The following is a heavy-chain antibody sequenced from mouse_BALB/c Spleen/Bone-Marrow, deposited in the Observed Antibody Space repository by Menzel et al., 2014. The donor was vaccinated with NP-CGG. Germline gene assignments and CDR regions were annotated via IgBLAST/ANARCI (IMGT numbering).Heavy chain of an antibody. CDR1: GFTFSSYG. V-gene: IGHV5-6*01. J-gene: IGHJ4*01. Sequence: EVQGVESGGDLVKPGGSLKLSCAASGFTFSSYGMSWVRQTPDKRLEWVATTSSGGSYTYYPDSVKGRFTISRDNAKNTLYLQMSSLKSEDTAMYYCASGNYYAMDYWGQGTSATVSS. CDR3: ASGNYYAMDY. CDR2: TSSGGSYT. D-gene: IGHD1-1*01.